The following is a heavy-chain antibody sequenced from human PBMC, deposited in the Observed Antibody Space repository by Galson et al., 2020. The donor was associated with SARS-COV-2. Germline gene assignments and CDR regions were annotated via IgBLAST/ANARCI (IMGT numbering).Heavy chain of an antibody. V-gene: IGHV4-39*02. CDR1: GGSITNSSYY. D-gene: IGHD2-2*02. CDR3: VRLFFCSDTICYTPGGAWFDP. Sequence: SETLSLTCTVSGGSITNSSYYWGWIRQPPGKGLEWIGSIHYIGRTFYNPSLKSRVAMSVDTSKNHFSLELKSVTAADTAVYYCVRLFFCSDTICYTPGGAWFDPWGQGTLVTVSS. CDR2: IHYIGRT. J-gene: IGHJ5*02.